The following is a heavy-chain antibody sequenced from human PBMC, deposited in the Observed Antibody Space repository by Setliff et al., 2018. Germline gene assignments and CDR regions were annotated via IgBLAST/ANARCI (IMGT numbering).Heavy chain of an antibody. Sequence: SETLSLTCAVSGVSVNSLTWWSWVRQTPGKGLEWIGFIYHDGNPKFNPSVNYNPSLKSRVTMSIDKSNNQFSLKLTSMTAADTAVYYCAKGGGRYHSDSWGQGILVTVSS. CDR3: AKGGGRYHSDS. CDR1: GVSVNSLTW. D-gene: IGHD1-1*01. CDR2: IYHDGNP. J-gene: IGHJ4*02. V-gene: IGHV4-28*03.